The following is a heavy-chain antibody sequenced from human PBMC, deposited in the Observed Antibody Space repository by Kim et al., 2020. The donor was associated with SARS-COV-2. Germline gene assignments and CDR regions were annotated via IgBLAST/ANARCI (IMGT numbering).Heavy chain of an antibody. Sequence: PSLKSRVTISVATSKNQFSLKLSSVTAADTAVYYCARGCRITMVRGALRPWGQGTLVTVSS. V-gene: IGHV4-34*01. D-gene: IGHD3-10*01. J-gene: IGHJ5*02. CDR3: ARGCRITMVRGALRP.